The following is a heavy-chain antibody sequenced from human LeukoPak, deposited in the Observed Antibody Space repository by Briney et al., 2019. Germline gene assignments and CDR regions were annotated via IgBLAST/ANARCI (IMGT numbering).Heavy chain of an antibody. CDR1: GFTFSSYW. Sequence: GGSLRLSCAASGFTFSSYWMSWVRQAPGKGLEWVSGIGGSGGSTYYADSVKGRFTISRDNSRNTLFLQMSSLRVEDTAIFYCAKDREVAVTGDLGYWGQGSLVTVSA. CDR2: IGGSGGST. V-gene: IGHV3-23*01. D-gene: IGHD3-10*01. CDR3: AKDREVAVTGDLGY. J-gene: IGHJ4*02.